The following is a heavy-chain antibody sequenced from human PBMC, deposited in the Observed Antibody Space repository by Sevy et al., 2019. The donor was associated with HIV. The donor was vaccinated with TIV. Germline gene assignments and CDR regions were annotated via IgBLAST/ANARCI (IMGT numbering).Heavy chain of an antibody. CDR3: VRSPPILVVPGAPSWFDP. D-gene: IGHD2-2*01. CDR1: GGSFSGYY. CDR2: INHSGST. Sequence: SESLSLTCAVHGGSFSGYYWNWIRQPPGKGLEWIGEINHSGSTNYNPSLKSRVTISVDTSKNQCYLKLTSVTAADTAVYYCVRSPPILVVPGAPSWFDPWGQGTLVTVSS. V-gene: IGHV4-34*01. J-gene: IGHJ5*02.